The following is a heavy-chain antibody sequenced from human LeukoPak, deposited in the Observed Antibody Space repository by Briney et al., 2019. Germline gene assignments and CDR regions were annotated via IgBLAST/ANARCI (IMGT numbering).Heavy chain of an antibody. CDR2: INSDGSSI. D-gene: IGHD3-22*01. CDR3: KTYFYDSTGSYPTDH. J-gene: IGHJ1*01. Sequence: GGSLRLSCAASGFTSSSHWMHWVREAPGKGLVWVSRINSDGSSISYADSVKGRFTISRDNAKNTLYLQMSSLSAEDTAVYYCKTYFYDSTGSYPTDHWGQGTLVTVSS. V-gene: IGHV3-74*01. CDR1: GFTSSSHW.